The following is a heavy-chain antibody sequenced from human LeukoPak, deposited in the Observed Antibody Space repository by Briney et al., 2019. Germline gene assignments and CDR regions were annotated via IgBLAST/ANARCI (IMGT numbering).Heavy chain of an antibody. D-gene: IGHD5-18*01. CDR1: GFTFSNAW. CDR3: ARDPTALATVDY. CDR2: IYYSGNT. J-gene: IGHJ4*02. V-gene: IGHV4-4*02. Sequence: GSLRLSCAASGFTFSNAWMSWVRQPPGKGLEWIGSIYYSGNTYYNPSLKSRVTISVDTSKNQFSLKLSSVTAADTAVYYCARDPTALATVDYWGQGTLVTVSS.